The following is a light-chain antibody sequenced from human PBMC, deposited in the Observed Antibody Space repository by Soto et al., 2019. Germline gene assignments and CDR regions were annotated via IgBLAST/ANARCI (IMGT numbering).Light chain of an antibody. J-gene: IGKJ1*01. Sequence: DIQMTQSPSSLSASVGDRVTLTCRASQSVSNYLNWYQQKPGKAPKLLIYAASSLHSGVPARFSGSGSGTDFTLTISSLQPEDFATYYCQQCYSTPWTFGRGTKVEIK. CDR3: QQCYSTPWT. CDR2: AAS. CDR1: QSVSNY. V-gene: IGKV1-39*01.